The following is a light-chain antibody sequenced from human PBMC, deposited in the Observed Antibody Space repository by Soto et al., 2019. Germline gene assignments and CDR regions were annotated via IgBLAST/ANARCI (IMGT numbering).Light chain of an antibody. J-gene: IGKJ4*01. CDR2: DVS. CDR3: QQHTDWPPLT. Sequence: EIVLTQSPATLSLSPGERATLSCRASQSVCSYLAWYQQKPGQAPRLLIHDVSKRATGIPARFSGSGSGTDFPPTISSLVHEEFAVYYCQQHTDWPPLTFGGGAKVEIK. CDR1: QSVCSY. V-gene: IGKV3-11*01.